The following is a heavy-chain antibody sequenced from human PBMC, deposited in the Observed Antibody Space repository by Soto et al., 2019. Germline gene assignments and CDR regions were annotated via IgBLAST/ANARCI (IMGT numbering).Heavy chain of an antibody. CDR2: ISGSGDNT. CDR3: AKWLAHYYGMDV. CDR1: GFTLTDYA. V-gene: IGHV3-23*01. Sequence: GGSLRLSCAASGFTLTDYAMTWVRQAPGKGLEWVSAISGSGDNTYYANSVKGRFTISRDNSKNTLYLQMNSLRAEDTAVYYCAKWLAHYYGMDVWGQGTTVTVSS. J-gene: IGHJ6*02. D-gene: IGHD6-19*01.